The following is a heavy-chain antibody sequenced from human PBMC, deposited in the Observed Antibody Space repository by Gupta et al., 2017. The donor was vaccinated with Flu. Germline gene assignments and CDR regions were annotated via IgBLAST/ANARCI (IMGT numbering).Heavy chain of an antibody. D-gene: IGHD5-24*01. CDR1: GGSISSSSYY. J-gene: IGHJ4*02. CDR3: ARRPTGHLMATITLGAGGFNY. V-gene: IGHV4-39*01. Sequence: QLQLQESGPGLVKPSETLSLTCTVSGGSISSSSYYWGWIRQPPGKGLEWIGSIYYSGSTYYNPSLKSRVTISVDTSKNQFSLKLSSVTAADTAVYYCARRPTGHLMATITLGAGGFNYWGQGTLVTGSS. CDR2: IYYSGST.